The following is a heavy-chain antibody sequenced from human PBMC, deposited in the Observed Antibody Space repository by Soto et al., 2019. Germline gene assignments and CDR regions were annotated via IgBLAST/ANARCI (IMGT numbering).Heavy chain of an antibody. CDR1: GFTFSSYT. CDR2: ISSSSSTI. CDR3: TRGLMYSSSGGYNNWFDR. D-gene: IGHD3-22*01. V-gene: IGHV3-48*02. Sequence: LRLSCAASGFTFSSYTMNWVRQAPGKGLEWVSYISSSSSTIYYADSAKGRFTISRDNGKNSLYLQMNSLRDEDTAVYYCTRGLMYSSSGGYNNWFDRSGQGTLVTVSS. J-gene: IGHJ5*02.